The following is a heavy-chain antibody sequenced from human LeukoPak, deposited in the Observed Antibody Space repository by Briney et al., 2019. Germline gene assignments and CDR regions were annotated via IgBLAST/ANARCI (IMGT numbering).Heavy chain of an antibody. CDR3: ARSSQYYDFWSGYYSPQYYYYMDV. CDR2: IYSDGSRT. CDR1: GFTFSSYW. J-gene: IGHJ6*03. Sequence: GGSLRLSCAASGFTFSSYWMHWVRQGPGKGLVWVSRIYSDGSRTTYADSVKGRCTISRDNAKNSLYLQMNSLRAEDTAVYYCARSSQYYDFWSGYYSPQYYYYMDVWGKGTTVTVSS. V-gene: IGHV3-74*01. D-gene: IGHD3-3*01.